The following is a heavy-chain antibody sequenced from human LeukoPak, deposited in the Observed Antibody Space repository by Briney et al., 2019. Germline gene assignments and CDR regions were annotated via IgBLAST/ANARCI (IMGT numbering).Heavy chain of an antibody. CDR3: ARELAAEANWFDP. CDR2: ISSSSSYI. J-gene: IGHJ5*02. D-gene: IGHD6-13*01. Sequence: GGSLRLSCAASGFTFSSYSMNWVRQAPGKGLEWVSSISSSSSYIYYADSVKGRFTISRDNAKNSLYLQMNSLRAEDTAVYYCARELAAEANWFDPWGQGTLVTVSS. CDR1: GFTFSSYS. V-gene: IGHV3-21*01.